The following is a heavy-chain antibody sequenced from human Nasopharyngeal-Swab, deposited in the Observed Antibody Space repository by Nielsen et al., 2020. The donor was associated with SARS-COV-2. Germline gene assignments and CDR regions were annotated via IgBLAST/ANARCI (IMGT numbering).Heavy chain of an antibody. D-gene: IGHD3-3*01. CDR2: IIPILGIA. J-gene: IGHJ4*02. Sequence: SVKVSCKASGYTFTSYDINWVRQATGQGLEWMGRIIPILGIANYAQKFQGRVTITADKSTSTAYMELSSLRSEDTAVYYCAKDASRITIFGVVSHFDYWGQGTLVTVSS. CDR3: AKDASRITIFGVVSHFDY. V-gene: IGHV1-69*04. CDR1: GYTFTSYD.